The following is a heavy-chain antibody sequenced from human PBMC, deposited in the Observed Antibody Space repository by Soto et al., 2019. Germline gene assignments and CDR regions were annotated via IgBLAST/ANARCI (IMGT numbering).Heavy chain of an antibody. V-gene: IGHV3-9*01. Sequence: PGGSLRLSCAVSGFTFDDNAMHWVRQAPEKGLEWVSGINWKSDIGYADSVKGRFTISRDTVKNTVYLEMNNLRVDDTAVYYCARDKTQGAGWFDPWGRGTLVTVSS. CDR1: GFTFDDNA. CDR2: INWKSDI. CDR3: ARDKTQGAGWFDP. J-gene: IGHJ5*02.